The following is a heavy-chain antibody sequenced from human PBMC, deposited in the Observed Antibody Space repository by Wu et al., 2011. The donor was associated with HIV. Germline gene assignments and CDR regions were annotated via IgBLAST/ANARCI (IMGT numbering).Heavy chain of an antibody. CDR1: GYTFTSYY. CDR3: ARLLDSVTQNYNNVDV. Sequence: QVQLVQSGAEVKKPGASVKVSCKASGYTFTSYYMHWVRQAPGQGLEWMGIINPSGGSTSYAQKFQGRVTMTRDTSTSTVYMELSSLRSEDTAVYYCARLLDSVTQNYNNVDVWGQGTTVTVSS. J-gene: IGHJ6*02. CDR2: INPSGGST. V-gene: IGHV1-46*01. D-gene: IGHD4-11*01.